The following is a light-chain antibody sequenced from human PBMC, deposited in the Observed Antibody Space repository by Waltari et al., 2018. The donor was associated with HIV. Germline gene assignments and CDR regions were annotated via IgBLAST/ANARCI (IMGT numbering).Light chain of an antibody. V-gene: IGLV2-14*01. Sequence: QSALTQPASVSRSPGQSITISCTGTSSDVGAYNYVSWYQQHPGKAPKLMISEVSDRPSGVSNRFSGSKSGNTASLTISGLQAEDEADYYCSSYTSSNTYVFGTGTKVTVL. CDR2: EVS. CDR1: SSDVGAYNY. J-gene: IGLJ1*01. CDR3: SSYTSSNTYV.